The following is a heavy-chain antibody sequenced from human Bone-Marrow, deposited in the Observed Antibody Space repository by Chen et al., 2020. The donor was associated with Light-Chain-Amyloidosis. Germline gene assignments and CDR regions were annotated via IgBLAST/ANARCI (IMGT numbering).Heavy chain of an antibody. D-gene: IGHD5-12*01. CDR2: IYPVDADA. CDR1: GYTFPNYW. CDR3: ARRREGYNFDY. Sequence: EVQLEQSGPEVKKPGESLKISCKGSGYTFPNYWIGWVRQMPGKGLEWMGVIYPVDADARYSPSFEGQVTISADKSITTAYLQWRGLKASDTAMYYCARRREGYNFDYWGQGTLVTVSS. J-gene: IGHJ4*02. V-gene: IGHV5-51*01.